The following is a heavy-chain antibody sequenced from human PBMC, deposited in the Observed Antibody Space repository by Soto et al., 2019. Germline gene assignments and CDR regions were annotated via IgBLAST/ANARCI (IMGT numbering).Heavy chain of an antibody. CDR2: INHSGST. J-gene: IGHJ6*02. Sequence: LSLTCAVYGGSFSGYYWSWIRQPPGKGLEWIGEINHSGSTNYNPSLKSRVTISVDTSKNQFSLKLSSVTAADTAVYYCARLPIAAAGLYYYYYGMDVWGQGTTVTVSS. CDR3: ARLPIAAAGLYYYYYGMDV. D-gene: IGHD6-13*01. CDR1: GGSFSGYY. V-gene: IGHV4-34*01.